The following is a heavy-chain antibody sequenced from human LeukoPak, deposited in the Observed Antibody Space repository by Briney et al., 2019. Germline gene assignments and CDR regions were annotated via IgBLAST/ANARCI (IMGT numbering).Heavy chain of an antibody. J-gene: IGHJ5*02. CDR1: GYTFTSFD. D-gene: IGHD3-22*01. Sequence: ASVKVPCKASGYTFTSFDINWVRQATGQGLEWMGWMNYNSGNTGYAQKFQGRVTMTTDTSTSTAYMELRSLRSDDTAVYYFARDYYDTSGYFYGSNHWGQGTLVTVSS. CDR2: MNYNSGNT. V-gene: IGHV1-8*01. CDR3: ARDYYDTSGYFYGSNH.